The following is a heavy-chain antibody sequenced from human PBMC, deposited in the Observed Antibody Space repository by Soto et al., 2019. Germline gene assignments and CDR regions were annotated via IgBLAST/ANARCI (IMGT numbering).Heavy chain of an antibody. CDR3: ARGRVVGGYRYYFDY. CDR2: INPSGGST. CDR1: GYTFTSYY. J-gene: IGHJ4*02. V-gene: IGHV1-46*01. D-gene: IGHD6-19*01. Sequence: GASVKVSCKASGYTFTSYYMHWVRQAPGQGLEWMGIINPSGGSTSYAQKFQGRVTMTRDTSTSTVYMELSSLRSEDTAVYYCARGRVVGGYRYYFDYWGQGTLVTVSS.